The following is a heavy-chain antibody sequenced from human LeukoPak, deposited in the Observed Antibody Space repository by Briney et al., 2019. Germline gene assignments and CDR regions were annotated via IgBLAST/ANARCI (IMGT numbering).Heavy chain of an antibody. CDR1: GFTFGDYA. CDR3: TSYYYYGSGSYYDFDY. D-gene: IGHD3-10*01. J-gene: IGHJ4*02. Sequence: PGGSLRLSCTGSGFTFGDYAITWVRQAPGKGLEWVGFIGTKAYGGTTQYAASVKGRFTISRDDSKSIAYLQMNSLKTEDTAVYYCTSYYYYGSGSYYDFDYWGQGTLVTVSS. V-gene: IGHV3-49*04. CDR2: IGTKAYGGTT.